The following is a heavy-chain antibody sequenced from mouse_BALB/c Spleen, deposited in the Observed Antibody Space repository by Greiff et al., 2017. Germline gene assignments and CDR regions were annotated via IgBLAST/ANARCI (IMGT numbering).Heavy chain of an antibody. CDR2: IDPENGDT. CDR1: GFNIKDYY. V-gene: IGHV14-4*02. Sequence: VHVKQSGAELVRSGASVKLSCTASGFNIKDYYMHWVKQRPEQGLEWIGWIDPENGDTEYAPKFQGKATMTADTSSNTAYLQLSSLTSEDTAVYYCNAVNWGDYYFDYWGQGTTLTVSS. CDR3: NAVNWGDYYFDY. J-gene: IGHJ2*01. D-gene: IGHD4-1*02.